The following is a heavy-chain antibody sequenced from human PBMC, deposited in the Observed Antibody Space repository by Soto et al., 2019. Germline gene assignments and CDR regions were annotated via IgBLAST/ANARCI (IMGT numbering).Heavy chain of an antibody. D-gene: IGHD6-13*01. V-gene: IGHV3-9*01. CDR1: GFTFDDYA. J-gene: IGHJ6*02. CDR3: AKDLSSSWSRNGYSSYYGMDV. CDR2: ISWNSGSI. Sequence: GGSLRLSCAASGFTFDDYAMHWVRQSPGKGLEWVSGISWNSGSIGYADSVKGRFTISRDNAENSLYLQMSSLRPEDTALYYCAKDLSSSWSRNGYSSYYGMDVWGQGTTVTVSS.